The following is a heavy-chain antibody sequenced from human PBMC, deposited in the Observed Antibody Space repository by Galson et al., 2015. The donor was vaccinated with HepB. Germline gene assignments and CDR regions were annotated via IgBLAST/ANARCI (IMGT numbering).Heavy chain of an antibody. CDR3: ATDQGYYYDSSAPCAFDI. CDR1: GYTLTELS. V-gene: IGHV1-24*01. CDR2: FDPEDGET. J-gene: IGHJ3*02. Sequence: SVKVSCKVSGYTLTELSMHWVRQAPGKGLEWMGGFDPEDGETIYAQKFQGRVTMTEDTSTDTAYMELSSLRSEDTAVYYCATDQGYYYDSSAPCAFDIWGQGTMVTVSS. D-gene: IGHD3-22*01.